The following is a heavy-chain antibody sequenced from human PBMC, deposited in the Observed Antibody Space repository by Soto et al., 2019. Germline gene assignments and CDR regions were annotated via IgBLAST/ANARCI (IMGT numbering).Heavy chain of an antibody. CDR3: ARGLLFGRRDGMDV. CDR1: GFTFSDHY. D-gene: IGHD3-3*01. CDR2: TRNKANSYTT. V-gene: IGHV3-72*01. J-gene: IGHJ6*02. Sequence: GGSLRLSCAASGFTFSDHYMDWVRQAPGKGLEWVGRTRNKANSYTTEYAASVKGRFTISRDDSKNSLYLQMNSLKTEDTAVYYCARGLLFGRRDGMDVWGQGTTVTVSS.